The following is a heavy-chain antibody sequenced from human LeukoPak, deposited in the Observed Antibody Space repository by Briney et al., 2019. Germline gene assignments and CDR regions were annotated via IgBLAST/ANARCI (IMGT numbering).Heavy chain of an antibody. CDR2: ISGSGGGT. V-gene: IGHV3-23*01. J-gene: IGHJ4*02. CDR3: AKRGVVIRVILVGFHKEAYYFDS. CDR1: GITLSNYG. D-gene: IGHD3-22*01. Sequence: GGSLRLSCAVSGITLSNYGVSWVRQAPGKGLEWVAGISGSGGGTNYADSVKGRFTISRDNSKNTLFLQMNRLRAEDTAVYFCAKRGVVIRVILVGFHKEAYYFDSWGQGVLVTVSS.